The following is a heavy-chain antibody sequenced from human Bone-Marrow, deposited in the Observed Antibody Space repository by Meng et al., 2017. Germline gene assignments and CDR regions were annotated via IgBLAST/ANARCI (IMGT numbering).Heavy chain of an antibody. D-gene: IGHD1-26*01. V-gene: IGHV4-59*01. CDR3: ARALVGATDY. CDR1: GGSISSYY. Sequence: SETLSLTCTVSGGSISSYYWSWIRQPPGKGLEWIGYIYYSGSTNYNPSLKSRVTISVDTSKNQFSLKLSSVTAADTAVYYCARALVGATDYWGQGTLVTVSS. J-gene: IGHJ4*02. CDR2: IYYSGST.